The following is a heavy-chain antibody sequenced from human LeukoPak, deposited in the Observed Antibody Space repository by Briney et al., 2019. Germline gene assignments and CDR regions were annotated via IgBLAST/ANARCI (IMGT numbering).Heavy chain of an antibody. D-gene: IGHD2-15*01. V-gene: IGHV3-23*01. J-gene: IGHJ4*02. CDR1: GFTFSNYA. Sequence: PGGSLRLSCVAPGFTFSNYAMSWVRQALGKGLEWVSTISGSGANTYYADSVKGRFTISRDNSKNTLSLQMNSLRAEDTAVYYCARLFRYCSGGTCYTDRGYFFDYWGQGTLVTVSS. CDR3: ARLFRYCSGGTCYTDRGYFFDY. CDR2: ISGSGANT.